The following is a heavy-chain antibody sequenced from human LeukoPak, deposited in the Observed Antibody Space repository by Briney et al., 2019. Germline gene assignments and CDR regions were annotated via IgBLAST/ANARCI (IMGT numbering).Heavy chain of an antibody. D-gene: IGHD7-27*01. CDR2: IYYSGST. V-gene: IGHV4-39*01. CDR1: GGSISSSSYY. J-gene: IGHJ4*02. Sequence: SETLSLTCTVSGGSISSSSYYWGWIRQPPGKGLEWIGSIYYSGSTYYNPSLKSRITISVDTSKNQFSLKLSSVTAADTAVYYCARRRSEANWGFIDYWGQGTLVTVSS. CDR3: ARRRSEANWGFIDY.